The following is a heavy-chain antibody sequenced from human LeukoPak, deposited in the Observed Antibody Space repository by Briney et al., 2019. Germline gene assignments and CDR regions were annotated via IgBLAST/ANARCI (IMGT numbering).Heavy chain of an antibody. Sequence: PGGSLRLSCVASGFTVSSNYMSWVRQAPGKGLGWVSAIFSGGSTFYAASVTGRFTISRDNSKNTVYLEMNSLRAEDTAVYYCARDLKTSGWYGDFDYWGQGTLVTVSS. CDR3: ARDLKTSGWYGDFDY. CDR2: IFSGGST. J-gene: IGHJ4*02. D-gene: IGHD6-19*01. V-gene: IGHV3-53*01. CDR1: GFTVSSNY.